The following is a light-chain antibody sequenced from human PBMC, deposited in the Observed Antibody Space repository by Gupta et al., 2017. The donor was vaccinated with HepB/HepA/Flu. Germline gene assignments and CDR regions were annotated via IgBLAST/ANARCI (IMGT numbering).Light chain of an antibody. V-gene: IGKV1-39*01. CDR3: QQSDSTPLT. Sequence: DIQMTQSPSSLSASVGDRVTITCRASQSISSYLNWYQRKPGKAPKLLIYAASSLQSGVPSRFSGSGSGTDFTLTIIRLQPEDFATYYCQQSDSTPLTFGGGTKVEIK. CDR2: AAS. J-gene: IGKJ4*01. CDR1: QSISSY.